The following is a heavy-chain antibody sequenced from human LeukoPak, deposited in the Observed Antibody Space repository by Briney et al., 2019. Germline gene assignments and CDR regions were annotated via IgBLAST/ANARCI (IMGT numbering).Heavy chain of an antibody. V-gene: IGHV3-48*04. CDR2: ISSSGSTI. D-gene: IGHD5-24*01. CDR1: GFTFSRYW. J-gene: IGHJ4*02. Sequence: SGGSLRLSCAASGFTFSRYWMHWVRQAPGKGLEWVSYISSSGSTIYYADSVKGRFTISRDNAKNSLYLQMNSLRAEDTAVYYCATQLRPRDGSNPYFDYWGQGTLVTVSS. CDR3: ATQLRPRDGSNPYFDY.